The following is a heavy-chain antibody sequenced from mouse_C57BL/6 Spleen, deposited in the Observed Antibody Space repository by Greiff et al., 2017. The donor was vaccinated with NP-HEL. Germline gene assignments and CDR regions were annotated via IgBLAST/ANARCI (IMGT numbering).Heavy chain of an antibody. D-gene: IGHD2-1*01. J-gene: IGHJ4*01. V-gene: IGHV1-26*01. Sequence: EVKLQQSGPELVKPGASVKISCKASGYTFTDYYMNWVKQSHGKSLEWIGDINPNNGGTSYNQKFKGKATLTVDKSSSTAYMELRSLTSEDSAVYYCARYGNGAMDYWGQGTSVTVSS. CDR3: ARYGNGAMDY. CDR1: GYTFTDYY. CDR2: INPNNGGT.